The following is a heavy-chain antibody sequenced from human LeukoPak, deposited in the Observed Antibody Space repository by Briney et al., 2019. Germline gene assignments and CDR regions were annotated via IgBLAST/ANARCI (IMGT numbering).Heavy chain of an antibody. V-gene: IGHV3-9*01. CDR3: AKVRVWGSYRWGYFDY. Sequence: PGGSLRLSCAASGFTFDDYAMHWVRQAPGKGLEWVSGISWNSGSIGYADSVKGRFTISRDNAKNSLYLQMNSLRAEDTALYYCAKVRVWGSYRWGYFDYWGQGTLVTVSS. CDR1: GFTFDDYA. J-gene: IGHJ4*02. CDR2: ISWNSGSI. D-gene: IGHD3-16*02.